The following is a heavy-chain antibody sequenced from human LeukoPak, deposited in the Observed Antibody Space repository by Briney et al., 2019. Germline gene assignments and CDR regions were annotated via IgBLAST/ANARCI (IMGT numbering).Heavy chain of an antibody. J-gene: IGHJ4*02. CDR2: ICGSGGST. CDR1: GFTFSRYA. CDR3: AKDQSYLLGHGSGSYGFDY. Sequence: QPGESLRLSCAASGFTFSRYAMSWVRQAPGKGLEWVSAICGSGGSTYYADSVKGRFTISRDNSKNTLYLQMNSLTAEDTAVYYCAKDQSYLLGHGSGSYGFDYWGQGTLVTVSS. V-gene: IGHV3-23*01. D-gene: IGHD3-10*01.